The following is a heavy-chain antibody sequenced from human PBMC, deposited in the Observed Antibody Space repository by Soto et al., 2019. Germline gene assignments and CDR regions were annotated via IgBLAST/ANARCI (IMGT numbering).Heavy chain of an antibody. V-gene: IGHV3-23*01. CDR2: ISGSGNRT. J-gene: IGHJ4*02. D-gene: IGHD3-16*01. CDR3: ARGLRLHFDY. Sequence: EVQLLESGGSLVQPGGSLRLSCAASGFSFSVYAMNWVRQAPGKGLEWVSGISGSGNRTYYADSVQGRFIISRDNSKDTLYLQINSLRAEDTAVYYCARGLRLHFDYWGQGALVSVAS. CDR1: GFSFSVYA.